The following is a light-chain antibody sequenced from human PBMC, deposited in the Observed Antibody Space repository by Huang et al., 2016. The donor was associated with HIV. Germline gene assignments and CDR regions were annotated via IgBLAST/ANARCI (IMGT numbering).Light chain of an antibody. J-gene: IGKJ4*01. V-gene: IGKV3-15*01. CDR1: QTISNH. Sequence: EMVMTQSPATLSVSPGETATLSCRARQTISNHLAWYQHKPGQTPRLLIYGASTRATGVPARFSGSGSGTEFTLTINSLQSEDSAVYYCQQHNKWPLTFGGGTKVEIK. CDR3: QQHNKWPLT. CDR2: GAS.